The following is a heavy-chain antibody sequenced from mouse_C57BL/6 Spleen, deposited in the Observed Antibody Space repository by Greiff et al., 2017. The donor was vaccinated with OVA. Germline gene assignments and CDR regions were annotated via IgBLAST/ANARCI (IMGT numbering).Heavy chain of an antibody. V-gene: IGHV1-64*01. CDR1: GYTFTSYW. D-gene: IGHD2-4*01. Sequence: VQLQQPGAELVKPGASVKLSCKASGYTFTSYWMHWVKQRPGQGLEWIGMIHPNSGSTNYNEKFKSKATLTVDKSSSTAYMQLSSLTSEDSAVYYCARGDYDYLYAMDYWGQGTSVTVSS. CDR3: ARGDYDYLYAMDY. J-gene: IGHJ4*01. CDR2: IHPNSGST.